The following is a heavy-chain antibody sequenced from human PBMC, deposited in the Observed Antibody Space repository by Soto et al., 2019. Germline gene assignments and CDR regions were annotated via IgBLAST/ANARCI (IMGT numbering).Heavy chain of an antibody. CDR1: GYTFTDYG. J-gene: IGHJ4*02. D-gene: IGHD2-2*01. Sequence: QVQLVQSGAEMKKPGASVKVSCKASGYTFTDYGIGWVRQAPGQGLEWMGWIRGYNGDMNYAQKVQGRVTMTADTSKSTAYMDLRSLRSDDTAVYYCARNFCSTTSCFLDHWGQGNLVTVSS. V-gene: IGHV1-18*04. CDR2: IRGYNGDM. CDR3: ARNFCSTTSCFLDH.